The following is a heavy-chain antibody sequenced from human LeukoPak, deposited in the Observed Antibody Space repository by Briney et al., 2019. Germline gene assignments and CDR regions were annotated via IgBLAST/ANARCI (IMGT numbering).Heavy chain of an antibody. CDR2: ISAYNGNT. J-gene: IGHJ4*02. CDR1: GYTFTSYG. Sequence: ASVKVSCKASGYTFTSYGISWVRQAPGQGLEWMGWISAYNGNTNYAQKLQGRVTMTTDTSTSTAYMELRSLRSEDTAVYYCATSITIFGVVILSFDYWGQGTLVTVSS. CDR3: ATSITIFGVVILSFDY. V-gene: IGHV1-18*01. D-gene: IGHD3-3*01.